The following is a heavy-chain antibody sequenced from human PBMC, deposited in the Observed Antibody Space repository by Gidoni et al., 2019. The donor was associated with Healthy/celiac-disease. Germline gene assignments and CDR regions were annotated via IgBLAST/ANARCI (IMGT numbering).Heavy chain of an antibody. J-gene: IGHJ2*01. Sequence: EVQLVESGGGLVQPGGCLRLSCEASGFSVSSYSMSWVRQAPGKGLEWGANRKQDGSEKYYVDSVKGRFTISRDNAKNSLYLQMNSLRAEDTAVYYCARDGGGEPPSDIVPDEWQQLVYWYFDLWGRGTLVTVSS. CDR1: GFSVSSYS. CDR2: RKQDGSEK. CDR3: ARDGGGEPPSDIVPDEWQQLVYWYFDL. V-gene: IGHV3-7*05. D-gene: IGHD6-13*01.